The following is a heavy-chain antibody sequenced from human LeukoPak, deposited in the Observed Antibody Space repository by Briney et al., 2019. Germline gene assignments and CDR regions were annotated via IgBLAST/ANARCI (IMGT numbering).Heavy chain of an antibody. CDR1: GFMFSVYA. D-gene: IGHD6-13*01. CDR2: IKTRGDGATT. V-gene: IGHV3-15*05. J-gene: IGHJ5*02. Sequence: AGGSLRLSCAACGFMFSVYAMHWVRQTPGKGLEWVGRIKTRGDGATTDLTAPVKGRFAISRDDSKSTLYLHMNSLTIDDTAVYYCTTEAPYTSGWFSWGQGTLVTVSS. CDR3: TTEAPYTSGWFS.